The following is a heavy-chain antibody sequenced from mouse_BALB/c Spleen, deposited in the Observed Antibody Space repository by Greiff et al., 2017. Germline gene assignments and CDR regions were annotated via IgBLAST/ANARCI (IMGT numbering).Heavy chain of an antibody. V-gene: IGHV1-5*01. CDR3: TGDGSSSLFAY. Sequence: EVQLQQSGTVLARPGASVKMSCKASGYSFTSYWMHWVKQRPGQGLEWIGAIYPGNSDTSYNQKFKGKAKLTAVTSASTAYMELSSLTNEDSAVYYCTGDGSSSLFAYWGQGTLVTVSA. CDR1: GYSFTSYW. D-gene: IGHD1-1*01. CDR2: IYPGNSDT. J-gene: IGHJ3*01.